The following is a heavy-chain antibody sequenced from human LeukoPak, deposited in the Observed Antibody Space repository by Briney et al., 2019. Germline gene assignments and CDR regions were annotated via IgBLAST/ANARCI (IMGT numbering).Heavy chain of an antibody. CDR2: IIPILGIA. CDR1: GGTFSSYA. CDR3: ARDPTVVTPMDV. Sequence: GASVKVSCKASGGTFSSYAISWVRQAPGQGLEWMGRIIPILGIANYAQKFQGRVTITADKSTSTAYMELSSLRSEDTAVYYCARDPTVVTPMDVWGQGTTVTVSS. D-gene: IGHD4-23*01. V-gene: IGHV1-69*04. J-gene: IGHJ6*02.